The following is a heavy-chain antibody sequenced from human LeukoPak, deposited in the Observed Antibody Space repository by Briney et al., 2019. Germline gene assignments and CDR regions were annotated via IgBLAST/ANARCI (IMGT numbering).Heavy chain of an antibody. CDR3: AKGPNPYCSSTSCYAP. D-gene: IGHD2-2*01. CDR2: IIGDGGST. J-gene: IGHJ5*02. Sequence: PGGSLRLSCAASGFTFDDYAMHWVRQAPGKGVEWVSLIIGDGGSTYYADSVKGRFTISRDNSKNSLYLQMNSLRTEDTALYYCAKGPNPYCSSTSCYAPWGQGTLVTVSS. CDR1: GFTFDDYA. V-gene: IGHV3-43*02.